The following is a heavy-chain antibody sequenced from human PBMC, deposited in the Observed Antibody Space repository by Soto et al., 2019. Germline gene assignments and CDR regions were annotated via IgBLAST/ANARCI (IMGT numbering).Heavy chain of an antibody. CDR2: IYYSGST. Sequence: SETLSLTCTVSGGSISSYYWSWIRQPPGKGLEWIGYIYYSGSTNYNPSLKSRVTISVDTSKNQFSLKLSSVTAAETAVYYCARDKNYDILTGWRGNYYYYMDVWGKGTTVTVSS. J-gene: IGHJ6*03. V-gene: IGHV4-59*01. D-gene: IGHD3-9*01. CDR1: GGSISSYY. CDR3: ARDKNYDILTGWRGNYYYYMDV.